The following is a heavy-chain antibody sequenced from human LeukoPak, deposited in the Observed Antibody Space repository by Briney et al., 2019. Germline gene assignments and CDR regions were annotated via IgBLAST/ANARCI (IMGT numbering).Heavy chain of an antibody. J-gene: IGHJ4*02. CDR1: GYTFTGYY. V-gene: IGHV1-2*02. CDR2: INPNSGGT. CDR3: ARDRSSSPGAAGY. Sequence: ASVKVSCKASGYTFTGYYMHWVRQAPGQGLEWMGWINPNSGGTNYAQKFQGRVTMTRDTSISTACMELSRLRSDDTAVYYCARDRSSSPGAAGYWGQGTLVTVSS. D-gene: IGHD6-6*01.